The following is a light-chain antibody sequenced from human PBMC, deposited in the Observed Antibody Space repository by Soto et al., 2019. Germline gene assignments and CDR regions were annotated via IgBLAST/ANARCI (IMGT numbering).Light chain of an antibody. V-gene: IGKV1-39*01. CDR2: AAS. Sequence: DIQMTQSPSSLSASVGDRVTITYRASQSISSYLNWYQQKPGKAPKLLIYAASSLQSGVPSRFSGSGSGTDFTLTISSLQPEDFAAYYCQQSYSTPWTFGQGTQVEIK. CDR1: QSISSY. CDR3: QQSYSTPWT. J-gene: IGKJ1*01.